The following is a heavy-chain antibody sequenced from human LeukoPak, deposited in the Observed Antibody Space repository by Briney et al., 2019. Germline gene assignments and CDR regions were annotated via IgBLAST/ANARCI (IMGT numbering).Heavy chain of an antibody. CDR2: IKQDGGEK. J-gene: IGHJ4*02. V-gene: IGHV3-7*01. Sequence: GGSLRLSCAASGFTFSSYWMTWVRQAPGKGLEWVANIKQDGGEKYYLDSVKGRSTISRDNAKNSLYLQMNSLRAEDTAVYYCARVSAEWLLFYWGQGTLVTVSS. CDR1: GFTFSSYW. D-gene: IGHD3-3*01. CDR3: ARVSAEWLLFY.